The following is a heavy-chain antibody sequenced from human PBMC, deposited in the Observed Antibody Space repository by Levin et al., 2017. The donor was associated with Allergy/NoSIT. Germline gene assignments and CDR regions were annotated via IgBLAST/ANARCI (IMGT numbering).Heavy chain of an antibody. V-gene: IGHV3-9*01. D-gene: IGHD6-19*01. CDR2: VLWNSDTI. Sequence: PGESLKISCTASGFTFDDYAMHWVRQAPGKGLEWVSGVLWNSDTIGYADSVKGRFTISRDNAKNSLYLEMESLRAEDTAFYYCAKTSHDRSSGWLYYFDFWGQGTLVTVSS. J-gene: IGHJ4*02. CDR3: AKTSHDRSSGWLYYFDF. CDR1: GFTFDDYA.